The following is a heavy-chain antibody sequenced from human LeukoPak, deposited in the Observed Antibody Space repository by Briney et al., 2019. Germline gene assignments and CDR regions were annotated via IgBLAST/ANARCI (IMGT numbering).Heavy chain of an antibody. J-gene: IGHJ4*02. CDR3: AKDRLSSGWFKGLVDY. D-gene: IGHD6-19*01. Sequence: GGSLRLSCAASGFTFSSYAMSWVRQAPGKGLEWVSAISGSGGSTYYADSVKGWFTISRDNSKNTLYLQMNSLRAEDTAVYYCAKDRLSSGWFKGLVDYWGQGTLVTVSS. V-gene: IGHV3-23*01. CDR2: ISGSGGST. CDR1: GFTFSSYA.